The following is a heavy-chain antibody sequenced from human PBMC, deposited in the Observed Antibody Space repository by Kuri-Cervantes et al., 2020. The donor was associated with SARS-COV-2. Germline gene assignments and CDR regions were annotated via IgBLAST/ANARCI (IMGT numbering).Heavy chain of an antibody. CDR2: INHSGSA. CDR3: ARASTTIYGVLIALFSSNAFGI. V-gene: IGHV4-61*10. CDR1: GGSISSGSYY. J-gene: IGHJ3*02. D-gene: IGHD3-3*01. Sequence: GSLKISCTVSGGSISSGSYYWSWIRQPAGKGLEWIGEINHSGSANYSPSLKSRVTISVDTSKNQFSLRLSSVTAADTGVYYCARASTTIYGVLIALFSSNAFGIWGQGTMVTVSS.